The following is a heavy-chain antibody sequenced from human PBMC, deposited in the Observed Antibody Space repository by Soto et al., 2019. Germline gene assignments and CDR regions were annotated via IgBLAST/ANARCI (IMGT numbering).Heavy chain of an antibody. CDR1: GGSISSGGYY. J-gene: IGHJ6*02. D-gene: IGHD1-26*01. CDR3: ARVSGSYYYGMDV. V-gene: IGHV4-39*07. CDR2: IYHSGST. Sequence: SETLSLTCTVSGGSISSGGYYWSWVRQPPGKGLEWIGEIYHSGSTNYNPSLKSRVTISVDKSKNQFSLKLSSVTAADTAVYYCARVSGSYYYGMDVWGQGTTVTVS.